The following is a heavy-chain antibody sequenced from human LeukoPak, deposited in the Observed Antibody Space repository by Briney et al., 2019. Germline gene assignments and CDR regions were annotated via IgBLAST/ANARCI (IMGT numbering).Heavy chain of an antibody. J-gene: IGHJ4*02. CDR2: IYYRKNT. V-gene: IGHV4-39*01. CDR3: AKSTGSGILFPNDF. Sequence: SATLSLTCTVSGGSIISSSAYWGWIRQPPGKGLEWIGSIYYRKNTYYNPSLKSRVTISADTSKNQFSLTLGSVSATDTAVYYCAKSTGSGILFPNDFWGRGTRVTVSS. D-gene: IGHD3-10*01. CDR1: GGSIISSSAY.